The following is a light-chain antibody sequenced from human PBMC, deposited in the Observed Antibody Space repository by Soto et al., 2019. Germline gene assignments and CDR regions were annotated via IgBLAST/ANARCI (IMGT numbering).Light chain of an antibody. CDR1: QNIVDNS. V-gene: IGKV3-20*01. CDR3: QRFGTSWT. J-gene: IGKJ1*01. CDR2: VAS. Sequence: SVLTQSPGTLSLSPGERATLSCRASQNIVDNSLAWYQQKPGQAPRLLIYVASTRAAGIPGRFSGSGSGTDFTLTISRLEPEDFAVYYCQRFGTSWTFGQGTKVEIK.